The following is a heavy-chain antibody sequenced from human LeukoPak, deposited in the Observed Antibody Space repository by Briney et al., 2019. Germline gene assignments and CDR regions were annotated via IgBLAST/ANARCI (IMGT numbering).Heavy chain of an antibody. CDR2: INPSGGST. V-gene: IGHV1-46*01. Sequence: ASVKVSCKASGYTFTSYYMHWVRQAPGQGLEWMGIINPSGGSTSYAQKFQGRVTMTRDMSTSTVYMELSSLRSEDTAVYYCARAYCSGGSCFSFQHWGQGTLVTVSS. CDR3: ARAYCSGGSCFSFQH. CDR1: GYTFTSYY. D-gene: IGHD2-15*01. J-gene: IGHJ1*01.